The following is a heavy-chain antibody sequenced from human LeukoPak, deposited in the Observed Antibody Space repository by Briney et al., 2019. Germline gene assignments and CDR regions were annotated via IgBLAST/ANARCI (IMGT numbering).Heavy chain of an antibody. V-gene: IGHV4-59*01. Sequence: SETLSLTCTVSGGSISSYYWSWIRQPPGKGPEWIGYIYYSGSTNYNPSLKSRVTISVDTSKNQFSLKLSSVTAADTAVYYCARGPYYYGSGSYSFDYWGQGTLVTVSS. CDR3: ARGPYYYGSGSYSFDY. D-gene: IGHD3-10*01. CDR2: IYYSGST. J-gene: IGHJ4*02. CDR1: GGSISSYY.